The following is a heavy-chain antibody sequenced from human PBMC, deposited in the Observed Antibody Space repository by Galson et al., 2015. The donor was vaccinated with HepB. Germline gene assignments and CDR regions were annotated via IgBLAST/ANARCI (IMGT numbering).Heavy chain of an antibody. J-gene: IGHJ4*02. V-gene: IGHV5-10-1*01. D-gene: IGHD5-18*01. CDR3: ARLFPASYGPPAEDY. CDR1: GYSFTSYW. Sequence: QSGAEVKKPGESLRISCKGSGYSFTSYWISWVRQMPGKGLEWMGRIDPSDSYTDYSPSFQGHVTISADKSISTAYLQWSSLKASDTAMYYCARLFPASYGPPAEDYWGQGTLVTVSS. CDR2: IDPSDSYT.